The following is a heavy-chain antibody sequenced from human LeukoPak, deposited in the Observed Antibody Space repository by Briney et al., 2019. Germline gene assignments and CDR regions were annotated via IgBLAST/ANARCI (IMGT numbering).Heavy chain of an antibody. J-gene: IGHJ5*02. V-gene: IGHV1-69*04. CDR1: GGTFSSYA. CDR3: AREEITFDP. D-gene: IGHD1-14*01. CDR2: IIPILGIA. Sequence: SVKVSCKASGGTFSSYAISWVRQAPGQGLEWMGRIIPILGIANYAQKFQGRVTITADKSTSTAYMELSSLRSEDAAVFYCAREEITFDPWGQGTLVTVSS.